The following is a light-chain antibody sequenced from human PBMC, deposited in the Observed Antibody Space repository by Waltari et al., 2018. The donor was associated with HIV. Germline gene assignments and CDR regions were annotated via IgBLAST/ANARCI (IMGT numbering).Light chain of an antibody. CDR2: WAS. J-gene: IGKJ2*01. V-gene: IGKV4-1*01. Sequence: EIVLTQSPEFQSATPKEKVTITCRASQSIGTGLHWYQQKPGQPPKLLIYWASTRESGVPDRFSGSGSGTDFTLTISSLQAEDVAVYYCQQYYSTPHTFGQGTKLEIK. CDR3: QQYYSTPHT. CDR1: QSIGTG.